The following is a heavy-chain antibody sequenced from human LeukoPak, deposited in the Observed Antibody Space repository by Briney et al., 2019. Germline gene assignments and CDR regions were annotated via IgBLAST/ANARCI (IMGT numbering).Heavy chain of an antibody. Sequence: SETLSLTCTGSGGSISSYYWSWIRQPAGKGLEWIGRIYTSGSTNYNPSLKSRVTMSVDTSKNQFSLKLSSVTAADTAVYYCARDLRIVGAAMADWFDPWGQGTLVTVSS. CDR2: IYTSGST. CDR3: ARDLRIVGAAMADWFDP. CDR1: GGSISSYY. D-gene: IGHD1-26*01. V-gene: IGHV4-4*07. J-gene: IGHJ5*02.